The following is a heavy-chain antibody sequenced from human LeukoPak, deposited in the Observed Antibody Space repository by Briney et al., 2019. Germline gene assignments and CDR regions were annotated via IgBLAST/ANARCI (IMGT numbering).Heavy chain of an antibody. Sequence: SETLSLTCSVSGGSIAVNHYYWGWIRQPPGKGLEWIGSGLYTGNTYSNPSLRSRVTISVDTSKNGFSLKMNSVAAADTAVYYCAREHRSSKYFDSWGQGALMIVTS. D-gene: IGHD6-6*01. CDR1: GGSIAVNHYY. J-gene: IGHJ4*02. CDR3: AREHRSSKYFDS. CDR2: GLYTGNT. V-gene: IGHV4-39*02.